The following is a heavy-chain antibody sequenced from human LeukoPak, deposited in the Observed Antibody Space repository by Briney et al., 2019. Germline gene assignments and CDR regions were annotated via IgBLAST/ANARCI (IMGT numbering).Heavy chain of an antibody. CDR2: IYYSGRT. Sequence: SETLSPTCRVSGGSISSDHWNWVRQTPGKGLEWIGCIYYSGRTYYNPSLKSRVTISVDMSKSQFSLRLPSVTAAGSVVYCCSRKNDFDGSGQGTLVTVSS. CDR3: SRKNDFDG. V-gene: IGHV4-59*01. J-gene: IGHJ3*01. D-gene: IGHD2/OR15-2a*01. CDR1: GGSISSDH.